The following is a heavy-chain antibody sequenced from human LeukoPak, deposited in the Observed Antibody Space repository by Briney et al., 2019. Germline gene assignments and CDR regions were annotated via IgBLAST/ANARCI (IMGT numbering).Heavy chain of an antibody. CDR2: IKQDGSEK. CDR1: GFTFSGYW. D-gene: IGHD6-6*01. Sequence: GGSLRLSCAASGFTFSGYWMSWVRQAPGKGLEWVANIKQDGSEKYYVDSVKGRFTISRDNAKNSLYLQMNSLRAEDTAVYYCARVRYSSIAARPFDYWGQGTLVTVSS. V-gene: IGHV3-7*01. J-gene: IGHJ4*02. CDR3: ARVRYSSIAARPFDY.